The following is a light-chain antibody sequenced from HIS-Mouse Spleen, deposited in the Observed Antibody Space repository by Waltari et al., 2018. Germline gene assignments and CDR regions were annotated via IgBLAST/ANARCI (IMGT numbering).Light chain of an antibody. J-gene: IGLJ3*02. Sequence: QSALTQPASVSGSPGQSITISCTGTSSYVGRSNLVSWYQPHPGKAPKLMMYEGSKRPSGVSNRFSGSKSGNTASLTISGLQAEDEADYYCCSYAGSPWVFGGGTKLTVL. CDR3: CSYAGSPWV. CDR1: SSYVGRSNL. V-gene: IGLV2-23*01. CDR2: EGS.